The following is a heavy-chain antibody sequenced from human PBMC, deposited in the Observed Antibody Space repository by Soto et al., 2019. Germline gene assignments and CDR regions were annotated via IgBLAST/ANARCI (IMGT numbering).Heavy chain of an antibody. CDR2: ISGSGSTT. V-gene: IGHV3-23*01. CDR1: GFNFRSYA. J-gene: IGHJ4*02. D-gene: IGHD6-19*01. CDR3: AKGLAAMAVAGTGPFDF. Sequence: EVQLLESGGNLVQPGGSLRLSCAASGFNFRSYAMSWVRQAPGKGLEWLSAISGSGSTTYFADSVKGRFNSSSDNSKNTLYLQMTDLRAEDTGVYFCAKGLAAMAVAGTGPFDFWGQGNLVTVSS.